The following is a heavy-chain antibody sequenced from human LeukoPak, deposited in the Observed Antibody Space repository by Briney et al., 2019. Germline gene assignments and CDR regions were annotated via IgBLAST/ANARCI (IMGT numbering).Heavy chain of an antibody. CDR2: IIPIFGTA. CDR3: ARPASYSNYGAYYYYYHMDV. CDR1: GGTFSSYA. D-gene: IGHD4-11*01. J-gene: IGHJ6*03. V-gene: IGHV1-69*05. Sequence: SVKVSCKASGGTFSSYAISWVRQAPGQGLEWMGGIIPIFGTANYAQKFQGRVTITTDESTSTAYMELSSLRSEDTAVYYCARPASYSNYGAYYYYYHMDVWGKGTTVTVSS.